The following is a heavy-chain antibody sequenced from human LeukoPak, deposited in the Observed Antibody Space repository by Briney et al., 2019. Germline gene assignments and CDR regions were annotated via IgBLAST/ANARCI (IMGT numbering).Heavy chain of an antibody. Sequence: PSETLSLTCTVSGGSISSYYWSWIRQPPGKRLEWIGYIYTSGSTNYNPPLKSRATISVDTSKNQFSLKLSSVTAADTAVYYCARLSELRQTDDAFDIWGQGTMVTVSS. CDR2: IYTSGST. D-gene: IGHD1-26*01. V-gene: IGHV4-4*09. J-gene: IGHJ3*02. CDR3: ARLSELRQTDDAFDI. CDR1: GGSISSYY.